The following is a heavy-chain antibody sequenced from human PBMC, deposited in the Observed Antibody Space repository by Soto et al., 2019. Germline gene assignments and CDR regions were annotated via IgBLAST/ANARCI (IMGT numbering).Heavy chain of an antibody. V-gene: IGHV3-33*06. D-gene: IGHD3-22*01. CDR3: AKGPRITMIVVVPHGMDV. Sequence: GGSLRLSCAASGFTFSSYGMHWVRQAPGKGLEWVAVIWYDGSNKYYADSVKGRFTISRDNSKNTLYLQMNSLRAEDTAVYYCAKGPRITMIVVVPHGMDVWGQGTTVTVSS. CDR2: IWYDGSNK. J-gene: IGHJ6*02. CDR1: GFTFSSYG.